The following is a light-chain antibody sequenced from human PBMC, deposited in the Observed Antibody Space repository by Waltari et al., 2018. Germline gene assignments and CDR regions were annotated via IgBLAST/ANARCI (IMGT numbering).Light chain of an antibody. CDR2: EVS. V-gene: IGLV2-14*01. CDR3: SSYTTSSAPGV. J-gene: IGLJ1*01. Sequence: QSALPQPASVSGSPGQSITLPCSGPDSDVGPYDFVSWYQQHPGKAPHLIIYEVSNRPSGISNRFSASKSGNTASLTISGLQAEDEADYYCSSYTTSSAPGVFGTGTRVTVL. CDR1: DSDVGPYDF.